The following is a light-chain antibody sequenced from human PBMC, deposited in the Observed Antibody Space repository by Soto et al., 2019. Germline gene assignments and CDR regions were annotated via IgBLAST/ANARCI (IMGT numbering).Light chain of an antibody. CDR2: DAS. Sequence: QMTQASTLPFSSGGERVPLHCRASQSISSYLAWYQQRPGKAPKLLIYDASTLPSGVPSRFSGSGSGPDFTLTISSLQPEDFATYYCHQHNSYPFTFGGGTKVDIK. J-gene: IGKJ4*01. CDR3: HQHNSYPFT. CDR1: QSISSY. V-gene: IGKV1-9*01.